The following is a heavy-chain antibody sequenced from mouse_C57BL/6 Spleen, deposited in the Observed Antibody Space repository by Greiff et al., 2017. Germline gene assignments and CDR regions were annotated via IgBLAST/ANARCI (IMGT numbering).Heavy chain of an antibody. CDR2: IYPGSGST. D-gene: IGHD1-1*01. Sequence: VQLQQPGAELVKPGASVKMSCKASGYTFTSYWITWVKQRPGQGLEWIGDIYPGSGSTNYNEKFKSKATLTVDTSSSTAYMQLSSLTSEDSAVYYCANYYGSSYLYWYFDVWGTGTTVTVSS. V-gene: IGHV1-55*01. CDR1: GYTFTSYW. J-gene: IGHJ1*03. CDR3: ANYYGSSYLYWYFDV.